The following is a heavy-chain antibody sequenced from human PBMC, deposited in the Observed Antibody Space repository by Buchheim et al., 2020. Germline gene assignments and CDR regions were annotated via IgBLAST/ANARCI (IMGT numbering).Heavy chain of an antibody. CDR2: INSDGSST. CDR3: ARDLYMITFYTLYYYYYGMDV. J-gene: IGHJ6*02. CDR1: GFTFSSYW. V-gene: IGHV3-74*01. D-gene: IGHD3-16*01. Sequence: EVQLVESGGGLVQPGGSLRLSCAASGFTFSSYWMHWVRQAPGKGLVWVSRINSDGSSTSYADSVKGRFTISRDNAKNTLYLQMNSQRAEDTAVYYCARDLYMITFYTLYYYYYGMDVWGQGTT.